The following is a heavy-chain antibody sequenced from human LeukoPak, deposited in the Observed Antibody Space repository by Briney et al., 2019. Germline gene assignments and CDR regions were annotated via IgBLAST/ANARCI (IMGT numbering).Heavy chain of an antibody. D-gene: IGHD2-21*02. Sequence: SETLSLTCTVSGGSVSSSSYFWGWIRQPPGKGLEWIGTMFYSGSTNYNPSLKSRVTISVDTSKNQFSLKLSSVTAADTAVYYCARGRGVTYYWGQGTLVTVSS. CDR3: ARGRGVTYY. CDR1: GGSVSSSSYF. V-gene: IGHV4-39*07. J-gene: IGHJ4*02. CDR2: MFYSGST.